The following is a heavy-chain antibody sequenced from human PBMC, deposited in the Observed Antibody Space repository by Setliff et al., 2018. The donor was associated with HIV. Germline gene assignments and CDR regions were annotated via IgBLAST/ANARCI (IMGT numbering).Heavy chain of an antibody. Sequence: SETLSLTCTVSGGSISGGGYYWSWIRQHPGKGLDWIGNIYYIGNTDYNPSLKSRVTISIDTSKNQFSLKLSSVTAADTAVYFCARVVPREVAPGGFDIWGQGTMVTVSS. CDR3: ARVVPREVAPGGFDI. J-gene: IGHJ3*02. CDR1: GGSISGGGYY. V-gene: IGHV4-31*03. D-gene: IGHD5-12*01. CDR2: IYYIGNT.